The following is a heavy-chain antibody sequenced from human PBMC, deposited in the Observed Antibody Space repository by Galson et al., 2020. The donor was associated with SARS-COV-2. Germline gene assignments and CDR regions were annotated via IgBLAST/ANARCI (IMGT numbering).Heavy chain of an antibody. CDR2: IDWDDDK. Sequence: SGPTLVKPTQTLTLTCTVSGFSLSSSGVRVSWIRQPPGKALEWLGLIDWDDDKYYTTSLKTRLTISKDTSKNQVVLKLTSMDPVDTATYYCARSLASRPEYYFDYWGQGTLVTVSS. CDR1: GFSLSSSGVR. J-gene: IGHJ4*02. CDR3: ARSLASRPEYYFDY. V-gene: IGHV2-70*01.